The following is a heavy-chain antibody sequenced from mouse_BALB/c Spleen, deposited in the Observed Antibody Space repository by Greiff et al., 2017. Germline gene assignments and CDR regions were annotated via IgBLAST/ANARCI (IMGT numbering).Heavy chain of an antibody. D-gene: IGHD2-4*01. CDR2: IDPANGNT. CDR1: GFNIKDTY. CDR3: ARGDYDGWFAY. J-gene: IGHJ3*01. V-gene: IGHV14-3*02. Sequence: EVQVVESGAELVKPGASVKLSCTASGFNIKDTYMHWVKQRPEQGLEWIGRIDPANGNTKYDPKFQGKATITADTSSNTAYLQLSSLTSEDTAVYYCARGDYDGWFAYWGQGTLVTVSA.